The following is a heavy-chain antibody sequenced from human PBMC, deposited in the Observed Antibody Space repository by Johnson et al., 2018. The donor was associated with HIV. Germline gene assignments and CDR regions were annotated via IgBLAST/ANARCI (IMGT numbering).Heavy chain of an antibody. CDR2: IWYDGSNK. V-gene: IGHV3-33*06. D-gene: IGHD6-6*01. CDR1: GFTFSSYG. Sequence: QVQLVESGGGVVQHGRSLRLSCAASGFTFSSYGMHWVRQAPGKGLEWVAVIWYDGSNKYYADSVKGRFTISRDNSKNTLYLQMNSLRAEDTAVYYCAKQQLVPDDAFDIWGQGTMVNVSS. CDR3: AKQQLVPDDAFDI. J-gene: IGHJ3*02.